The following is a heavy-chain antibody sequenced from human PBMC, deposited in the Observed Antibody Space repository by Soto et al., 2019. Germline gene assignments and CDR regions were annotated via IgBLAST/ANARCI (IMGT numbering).Heavy chain of an antibody. D-gene: IGHD5-12*01. J-gene: IGHJ6*02. V-gene: IGHV1-58*01. CDR3: AVGYSDYDFAVAGGYYYGMDV. Sequence: SVKVSCKASGFTFTSSAVQWVRQARGQRLEWIGWIVVGSGNTNYAQKFQERVTITRDMSTSTAYMELSSLRSEDTAVYYCAVGYSDYDFAVAGGYYYGMDVWGQGTTVTVSS. CDR1: GFTFTSSA. CDR2: IVVGSGNT.